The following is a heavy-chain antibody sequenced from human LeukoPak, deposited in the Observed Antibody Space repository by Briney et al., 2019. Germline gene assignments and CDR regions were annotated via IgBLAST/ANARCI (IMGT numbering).Heavy chain of an antibody. J-gene: IGHJ4*02. D-gene: IGHD3-9*01. V-gene: IGHV4-30-2*03. Sequence: SQTLSLTCAVSGGSISSGGYSWSWIRQPPGKGLEWIGYIYYSGSTYYNPSLKSRVTISVDTSKNQFSLKLSSVTAADTAVYYCATQYYDILTGYYATIDYWGQGTLVTVSS. CDR2: IYYSGST. CDR3: ATQYYDILTGYYATIDY. CDR1: GGSISSGGYS.